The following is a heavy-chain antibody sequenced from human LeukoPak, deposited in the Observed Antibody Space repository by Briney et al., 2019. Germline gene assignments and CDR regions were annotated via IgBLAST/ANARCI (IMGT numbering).Heavy chain of an antibody. Sequence: GSLRLSCAASGIPFRNYWMSWVRQAPGKGLEGVANIKQDGTEKYYVDSVKGRFTISRDNANNSLYLQMNSLRDEDTAVYYCARVLYGDYVGWFDPWGQGTLVTVSS. CDR1: GIPFRNYW. D-gene: IGHD4-17*01. J-gene: IGHJ5*02. CDR3: ARVLYGDYVGWFDP. CDR2: IKQDGTEK. V-gene: IGHV3-7*03.